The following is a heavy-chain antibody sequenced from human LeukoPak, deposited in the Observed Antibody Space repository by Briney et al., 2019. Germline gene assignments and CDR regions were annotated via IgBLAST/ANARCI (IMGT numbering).Heavy chain of an antibody. CDR3: ARDRGATGYCTGGSCYSHFDY. CDR2: ISYDGTNK. D-gene: IGHD2-15*01. J-gene: IGHJ4*02. Sequence: PGGSLRLSCAASGFTFSSFAIHWVSQARGKGLEWVAVISYDGTNKYYADYVKGRFTISRDNSKNTLYLQMNSLRAEDTAVYYCARDRGATGYCTGGSCYSHFDYWGQGALVTVSS. CDR1: GFTFSSFA. V-gene: IGHV3-30-3*01.